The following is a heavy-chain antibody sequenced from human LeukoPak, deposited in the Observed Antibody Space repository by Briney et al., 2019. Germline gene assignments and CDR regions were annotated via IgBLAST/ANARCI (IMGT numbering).Heavy chain of an antibody. D-gene: IGHD3-22*01. Sequence: SETLSLTCAVYGGSFSGYYWSWIRQPPGKGLEWIGEINHSGSTNYNPSLKSRVTISVDTSKNQFSLKLSSATAADTAVYCCARDSSGYAFDYWGQGTLVTVSS. J-gene: IGHJ4*02. V-gene: IGHV4-34*01. CDR3: ARDSSGYAFDY. CDR1: GGSFSGYY. CDR2: INHSGST.